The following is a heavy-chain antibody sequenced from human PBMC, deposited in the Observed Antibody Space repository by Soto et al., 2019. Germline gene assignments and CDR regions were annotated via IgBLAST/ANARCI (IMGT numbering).Heavy chain of an antibody. D-gene: IGHD6-13*01. CDR3: ARRMGSSWYGADY. J-gene: IGHJ4*02. CDR1: GYSFTNYW. Sequence: EVQLVQSGAEVKKPGESLRISCKGSGYSFTNYWIIWVRLMPGKGLEWMGRIDPSDSYTNFSPSFQGHVTISVDKSISTAYLQWSSLKASDTAMYYCARRMGSSWYGADYWGQGTLVTVSS. V-gene: IGHV5-10-1*03. CDR2: IDPSDSYT.